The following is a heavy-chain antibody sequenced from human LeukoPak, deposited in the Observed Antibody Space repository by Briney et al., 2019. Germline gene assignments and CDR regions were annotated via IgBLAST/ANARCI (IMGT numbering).Heavy chain of an antibody. D-gene: IGHD3-16*01. CDR2: VYWNDDK. Sequence: SGPTLVNPTQTLTLTCTFSGFSLSTSGVGVGWIRQHPGKALECLALVYWNDDKRYSPSLMSRLTITKDTSRNQVILTMTNMGPADTGTYYCARTRYDYYPDYWGQGTLVTVSS. CDR3: ARTRYDYYPDY. V-gene: IGHV2-5*01. J-gene: IGHJ4*02. CDR1: GFSLSTSGVG.